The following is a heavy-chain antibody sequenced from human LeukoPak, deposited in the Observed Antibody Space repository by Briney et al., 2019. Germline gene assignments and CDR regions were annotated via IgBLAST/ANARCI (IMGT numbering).Heavy chain of an antibody. CDR3: ARVTCTSTSCYRKDAFDF. Sequence: PSETLSLTCTVSGGSISSYYWNWIRQPPGKGLEWIGYIYYSGTTNYNPSLKGRVTISVDTSKNQFSLKLSSVTAADTAVYYCARVTCTSTSCYRKDAFDFWGQGTMVTVSS. CDR2: IYYSGTT. CDR1: GGSISSYY. D-gene: IGHD2-2*01. J-gene: IGHJ3*01. V-gene: IGHV4-59*01.